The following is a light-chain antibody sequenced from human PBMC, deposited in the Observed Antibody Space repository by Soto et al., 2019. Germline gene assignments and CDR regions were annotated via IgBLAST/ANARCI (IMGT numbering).Light chain of an antibody. V-gene: IGKV3-20*01. CDR3: QQYDTSPLT. CDR1: QSVSSSY. J-gene: IGKJ4*01. Sequence: EIVLTQSPGTLSLSPGERATLSCRASQSVSSSYLAWYQQKPGQAPRLLIYGASSRATGIPDRFSGSGSGKAFTLTISRLEPGDFAMYYCQQYDTSPLTFGGGTKVEIK. CDR2: GAS.